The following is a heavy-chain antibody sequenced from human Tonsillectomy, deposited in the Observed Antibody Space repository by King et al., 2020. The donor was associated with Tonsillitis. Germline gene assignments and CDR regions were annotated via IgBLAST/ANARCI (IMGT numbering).Heavy chain of an antibody. V-gene: IGHV3-43*02. CDR1: GFTFDDYA. CDR2: ISGDGGST. Sequence: VQLVESGGGVVQPGGSLRLSCAASGFTFDDYALHWVRQAPGKGLEWVSLISGDGGSTYYADSVKGRFTISRDNSKNSLYLQMNSLRTEDTALYYCAKDREGNYGSGPGNYWGQGTLVTVSS. CDR3: AKDREGNYGSGPGNY. J-gene: IGHJ4*02. D-gene: IGHD3-10*01.